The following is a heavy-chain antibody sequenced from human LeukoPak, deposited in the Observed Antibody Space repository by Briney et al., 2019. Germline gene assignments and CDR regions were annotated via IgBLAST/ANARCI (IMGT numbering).Heavy chain of an antibody. CDR2: TSTSVPT. J-gene: IGHJ5*02. CDR1: GVSTSSGY. CDR3: ARGYGSGSYST. Sequence: SETLSLTCIVSGVSTSSGYWSWIRQPAGKGLEWMVHTSTSVPTYYNPSLKSRVTMSLDTSENHFSLKLNSVTAADTAVYYCARGYGSGSYSTWGQGTLVTVSS. V-gene: IGHV4-4*07. D-gene: IGHD3-10*01.